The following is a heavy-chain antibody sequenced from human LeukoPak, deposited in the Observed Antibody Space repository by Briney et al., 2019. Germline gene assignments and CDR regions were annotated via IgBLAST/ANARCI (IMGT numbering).Heavy chain of an antibody. CDR2: IFPVDSDT. D-gene: IGHD4-17*01. CDR3: ARLDYGDSDAFDI. Sequence: GESLQISCKGSGYRFTNYWIGWVRQLPGKGLEWMGVIFPVDSDTRYSPSFQGQVTISVDKSISTAYLQWSSLKASDTAMYYCARLDYGDSDAFDIWGQGTMVTVSS. J-gene: IGHJ3*02. CDR1: GYRFTNYW. V-gene: IGHV5-51*01.